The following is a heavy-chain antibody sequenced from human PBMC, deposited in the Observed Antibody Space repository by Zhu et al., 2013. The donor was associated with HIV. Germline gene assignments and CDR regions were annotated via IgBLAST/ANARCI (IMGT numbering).Heavy chain of an antibody. CDR2: VYYTGNT. J-gene: IGHJ4*02. Sequence: VQLQESGPGLVQPSETLSLTCTVSGDSITNVLYYWGWLRQPPGKGLEWIGSVYYTGNTYYNPSLRSRVALSVDTAKNQFSLMLSSVTAADTAVYYCATPWLGELDYWGQGHLVTVAS. V-gene: IGHV4-39*07. CDR1: GDSITNVLYY. D-gene: IGHD5-12*01. CDR3: ATPWLGELDY.